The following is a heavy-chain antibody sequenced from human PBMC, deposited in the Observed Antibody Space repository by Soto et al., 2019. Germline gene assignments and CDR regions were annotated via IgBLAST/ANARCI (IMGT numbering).Heavy chain of an antibody. Sequence: SETLSLTCTVSSGSISSGDYYWSWIRQPPGKGLEWIGYISYSGSTYYNPSLKSRVTISVDTSKNQFSLKVSSVTAADTAVYYCASDRGGGSYGFRTYCFDYWGQGTLVTVSS. V-gene: IGHV4-30-4*01. J-gene: IGHJ4*02. CDR2: ISYSGST. CDR3: ASDRGGGSYGFRTYCFDY. CDR1: SGSISSGDYY. D-gene: IGHD1-26*01.